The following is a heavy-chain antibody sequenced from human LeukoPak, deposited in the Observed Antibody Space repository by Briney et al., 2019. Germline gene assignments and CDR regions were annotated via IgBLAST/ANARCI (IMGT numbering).Heavy chain of an antibody. CDR2: INHSGST. V-gene: IGHV4-34*01. Sequence: ASETLSLTCAVYGGSFSGYCWSWIRQPPGKGLEWIGEINHSGSTNYNPSLKSRVTISVDTSKNQFSLKLSSVTAADTAVYYCASITMVRGVIPYFDYWGQGTLVTVSS. J-gene: IGHJ4*02. D-gene: IGHD3-10*01. CDR3: ASITMVRGVIPYFDY. CDR1: GGSFSGYC.